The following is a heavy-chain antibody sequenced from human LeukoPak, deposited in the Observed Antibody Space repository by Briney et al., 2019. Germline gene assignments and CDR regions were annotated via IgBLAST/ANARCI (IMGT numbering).Heavy chain of an antibody. CDR3: ACSGYSSGWYFDY. Sequence: GGSLRLSCAASGFTVSSNYMSWVRQAPGKGLEWVSVIYSGGSTYYADSVKGRFTISRDNSKNPLYLQMNSLRAEDTAVYYCACSGYSSGWYFDYWGQGTLVTVSS. CDR1: GFTVSSNY. V-gene: IGHV3-66*01. CDR2: IYSGGST. J-gene: IGHJ4*02. D-gene: IGHD6-19*01.